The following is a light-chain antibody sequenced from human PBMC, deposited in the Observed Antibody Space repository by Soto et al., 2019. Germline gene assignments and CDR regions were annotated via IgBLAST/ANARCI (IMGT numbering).Light chain of an antibody. J-gene: IGLJ1*01. V-gene: IGLV2-14*03. CDR1: SSDVGGYNY. CDR3: CSYTSSSTPWV. Sequence: QSVLTQPASVSGSPGQAITISCTGTSSDVGGYNYVSWYQQHPGKAPKLMIFDVSDRPSGVSSRFSASKSGNTASLTISGLQAEYEADYYCCSYTSSSTPWVFGTGTKVTVL. CDR2: DVS.